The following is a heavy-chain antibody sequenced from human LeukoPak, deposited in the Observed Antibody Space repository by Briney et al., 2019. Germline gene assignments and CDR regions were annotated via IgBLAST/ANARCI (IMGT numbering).Heavy chain of an antibody. J-gene: IGHJ4*02. CDR3: ASQFIAVAGTPVPSFDY. D-gene: IGHD6-19*01. V-gene: IGHV3-21*04. CDR1: GFTFSTYS. Sequence: GGSLRLSCAASGFTFSTYSMNWVRQAPGKGLEWVSSISRSSDYIYYADSVKGRFTISRDNAKNSLYLQMNSLRAEDTAVYYCASQFIAVAGTPVPSFDYWGQGTLVTVSS. CDR2: ISRSSDYI.